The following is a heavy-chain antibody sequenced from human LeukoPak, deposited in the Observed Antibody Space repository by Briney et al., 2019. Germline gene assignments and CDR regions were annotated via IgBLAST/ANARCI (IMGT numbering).Heavy chain of an antibody. CDR1: GYTFTIYD. CDR3: ARMSYYDRRGDNWFDP. V-gene: IGHV1-8*02. Sequence: ASVKVPCKASGYTFTIYDINWVRQATGQGLEWMGWMNPNSGNTGYAQKFQGRVTMTRDTSISTAYMELSSLRSEDTAVYYCARMSYYDRRGDNWFDPWGQGTLVIVSS. J-gene: IGHJ5*02. CDR2: MNPNSGNT. D-gene: IGHD3-22*01.